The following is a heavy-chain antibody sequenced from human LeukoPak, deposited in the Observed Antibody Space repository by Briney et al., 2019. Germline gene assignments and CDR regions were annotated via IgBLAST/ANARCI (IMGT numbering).Heavy chain of an antibody. Sequence: GGSLRLSCAASGFTFSGSAMHWVRQASGKGLEWVGLIRSKANSYATAYAASVKGRFTISRDDSKNTAYLQMNSLKTEDTAVYYCTSGYSYAELNYYYYGMDVWGQGTTVTVSS. V-gene: IGHV3-73*01. CDR2: IRSKANSYAT. CDR3: TSGYSYAELNYYYYGMDV. J-gene: IGHJ6*02. CDR1: GFTFSGSA. D-gene: IGHD5-18*01.